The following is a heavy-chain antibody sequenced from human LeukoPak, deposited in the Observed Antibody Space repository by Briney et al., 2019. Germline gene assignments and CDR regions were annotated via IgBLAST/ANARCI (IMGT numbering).Heavy chain of an antibody. CDR2: ISAYDGGT. CDR3: ARDQNDLLLGLDY. V-gene: IGHV1-18*01. J-gene: IGHJ4*02. Sequence: ASVKVSCKASGYSFTSYAYNWVRQAPGQGLEWMGWISAYDGGTKYAQDLQGRVTMTTDTSTRTAYMELTRLTSDDTAVYYCARDQNDLLLGLDYWGQGTLVSVSS. D-gene: IGHD3-10*01. CDR1: GYSFTSYA.